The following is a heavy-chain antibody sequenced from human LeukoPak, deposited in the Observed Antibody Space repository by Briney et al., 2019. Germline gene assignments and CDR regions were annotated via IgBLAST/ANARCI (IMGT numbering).Heavy chain of an antibody. V-gene: IGHV4-59*01. CDR3: ARGGIIVVPATLRGAFDS. J-gene: IGHJ4*02. CDR1: NGSISSSY. D-gene: IGHD2-2*02. Sequence: PSETLSLTCTVSNGSISSSYWSWIRQPPGKGLEWIGYTSYSGSTHYNPPLKSRVTISVDMSKNQFSLKLSSVTAADTALYYCARGGIIVVPATLRGAFDSWGQGTLVTVSS. CDR2: TSYSGST.